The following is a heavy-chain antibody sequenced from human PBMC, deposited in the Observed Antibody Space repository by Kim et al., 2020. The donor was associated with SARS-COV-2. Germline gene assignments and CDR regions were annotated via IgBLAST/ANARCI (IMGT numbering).Heavy chain of an antibody. CDR3: AKDIYYGSGSYYFDY. V-gene: IGHV3-43*02. J-gene: IGHJ4*02. CDR2: ISGDGGST. CDR1: GFTFDDYA. Sequence: GGSPRLSCAASGFTFDDYAMHWVRQAPGKGLEWVSLISGDGGSTYYADSVKGRFTISRDNSKNSLYLQMNSLRTEDTALYYCAKDIYYGSGSYYFDYWGQGTLVTVSS. D-gene: IGHD3-10*01.